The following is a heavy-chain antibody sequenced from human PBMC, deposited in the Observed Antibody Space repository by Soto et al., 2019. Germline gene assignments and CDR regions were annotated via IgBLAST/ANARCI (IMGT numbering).Heavy chain of an antibody. CDR2: IKQDGSEK. V-gene: IGHV3-7*01. J-gene: IGHJ4*02. CDR1: GFTFSSYW. CDR3: ARKDYDILTGYPDY. Sequence: LRLSCAASGFTFSSYWMSWVRQAPGKGLEWVANIKQDGSEKYYVDSVKGRFTISRDNAKNSLYLQMNSLRDEDTAVYYCARKDYDILTGYPDYWGQGTMVTVSS. D-gene: IGHD3-9*01.